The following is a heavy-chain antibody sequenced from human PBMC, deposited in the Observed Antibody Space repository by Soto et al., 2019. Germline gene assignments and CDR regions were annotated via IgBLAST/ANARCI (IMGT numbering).Heavy chain of an antibody. V-gene: IGHV3-23*01. D-gene: IGHD4-17*01. J-gene: IGHJ4*02. CDR2: IRTSVGDT. Sequence: EVQLLESGGDLVQPGGSLRLSCAASGFTFSSYAMNWVRQAPGKGLEWVSTIRTSVGDTYYAASVKGRFTISRDKSKSTVYLHLNSLRAEDTAIYYCAKDPTYDYGYFDSWGQGTLVTVSS. CDR3: AKDPTYDYGYFDS. CDR1: GFTFSSYA.